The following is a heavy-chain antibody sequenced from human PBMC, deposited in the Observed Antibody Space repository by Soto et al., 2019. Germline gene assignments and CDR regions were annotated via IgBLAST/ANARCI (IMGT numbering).Heavy chain of an antibody. D-gene: IGHD3-3*01. CDR1: GGSISSGGYY. V-gene: IGHV4-31*03. Sequence: SETLSLTCTVSGGSISSGGYYWSWIRQHPGKGLEWIGYIYYSGSTYYNPSLKSRVTISVDTSKNQFSLKLSSVTAADTAVYYCVRLITIFGVVISYMDVWGKGTTVTVSS. CDR3: VRLITIFGVVISYMDV. CDR2: IYYSGST. J-gene: IGHJ6*03.